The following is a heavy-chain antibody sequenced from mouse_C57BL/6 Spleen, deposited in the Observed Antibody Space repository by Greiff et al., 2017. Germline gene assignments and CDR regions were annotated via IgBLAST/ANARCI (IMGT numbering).Heavy chain of an antibody. Sequence: EVHLVESGGGLVKPGGSLKLSCAASGFTFSSYAMSWVRQTPEKRLEWVATISDGGSYTYYPDNVKGRFTISRDNAKNNLYLQMSHLKSEDTAMYYCARSHSDYYGSSWGQGTLVTVSA. V-gene: IGHV5-4*01. D-gene: IGHD1-1*01. CDR3: ARSHSDYYGSS. CDR2: ISDGGSYT. J-gene: IGHJ3*01. CDR1: GFTFSSYA.